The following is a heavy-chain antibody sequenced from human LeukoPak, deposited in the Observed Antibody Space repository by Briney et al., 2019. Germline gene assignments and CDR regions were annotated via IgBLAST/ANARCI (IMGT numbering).Heavy chain of an antibody. CDR2: LYISGST. CDR3: ARDGVYCTSSTCYGAFDI. D-gene: IGHD2-2*01. J-gene: IGHJ3*02. CDR1: GGSISSYY. V-gene: IGHV4-4*07. Sequence: SETLSLTCTVSGGSISSYYWNWIRQTAGKGLGWIGRLYISGSTKYSPSLKSRVTMSADTSNNQFSLRLTSVTAADTAVYYCARDGVYCTSSTCYGAFDIWGQGTMVTVSS.